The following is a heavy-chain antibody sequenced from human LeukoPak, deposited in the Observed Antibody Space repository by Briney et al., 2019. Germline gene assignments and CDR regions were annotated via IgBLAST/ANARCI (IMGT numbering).Heavy chain of an antibody. CDR2: ISSSSSYI. Sequence: PGGSLRLSCAASGFTFSSYSMNWVRQAPGKGLEWVSSISSSSSYIYYADSVKGRFTISRDNAKNSLYLQMNSPRAEDTAVYYCAREVYYGSGSYAFDYWGQGTLVTVSS. CDR3: AREVYYGSGSYAFDY. V-gene: IGHV3-21*01. CDR1: GFTFSSYS. J-gene: IGHJ4*02. D-gene: IGHD3-10*01.